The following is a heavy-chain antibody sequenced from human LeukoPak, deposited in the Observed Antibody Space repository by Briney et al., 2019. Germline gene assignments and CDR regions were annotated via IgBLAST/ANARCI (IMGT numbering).Heavy chain of an antibody. D-gene: IGHD3-10*01. CDR2: INWNGGST. J-gene: IGHJ3*02. V-gene: IGHV3-20*04. CDR1: GFTFDDYG. Sequence: PGGSLRLSCAASGFTFDDYGMSWVRQAPGKGLEWVSGINWNGGSTSYADSVKGRFTISRDNAKDSLYLQMNSLRAEDTALYYGARDPGSYIRCYPSGDFDIWGQGTMVTVSS. CDR3: ARDPGSYIRCYPSGDFDI.